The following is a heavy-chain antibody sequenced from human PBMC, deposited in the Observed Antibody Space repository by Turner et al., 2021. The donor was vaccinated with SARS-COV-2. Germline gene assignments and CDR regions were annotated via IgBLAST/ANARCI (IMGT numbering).Heavy chain of an antibody. V-gene: IGHV3-23*01. D-gene: IGHD6-13*01. J-gene: IGHJ1*01. CDR3: AKVPGPRLAWPAARYFHH. CDR2: ISGSGGST. Sequence: EVQLLESGGGLVQTGGCLRLSCAASGFPFSSYAMCWVPQAPGKGLDWVSAISGSGGSTYYANSVKGRFTISRDNSKNTLYLQMNSLRAEDTAVYYCAKVPGPRLAWPAARYFHHWGQGTLVTVSS. CDR1: GFPFSSYA.